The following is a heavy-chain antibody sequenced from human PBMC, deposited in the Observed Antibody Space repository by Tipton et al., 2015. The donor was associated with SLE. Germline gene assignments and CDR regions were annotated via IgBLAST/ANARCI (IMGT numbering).Heavy chain of an antibody. D-gene: IGHD3-10*01. CDR1: GGSISSSSYY. CDR3: AREYYGSGSYFDY. CDR2: IYYSGST. J-gene: IGHJ4*02. Sequence: TLSLTCTVSGGSISSSSYYWGWIRQHPGKGLEWIGYIYYSGSTYYNPSLKSRVTISVDTSKNQFSLKLSSVTAADTAVYYCAREYYGSGSYFDYWGQGTLVTVSS. V-gene: IGHV4-31*03.